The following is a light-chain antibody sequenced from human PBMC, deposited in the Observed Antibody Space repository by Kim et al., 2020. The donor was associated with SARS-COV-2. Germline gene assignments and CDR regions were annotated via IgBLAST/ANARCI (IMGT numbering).Light chain of an antibody. CDR3: QTYNSAPLT. J-gene: IGKJ4*01. V-gene: IGKV1-27*01. CDR1: QGINNY. CDR2: AAS. Sequence: ASVRDRVTITCRASQGINNYLAWYQQRPGKVPKLLIYAASTLQSGISSRFSGSGSGTDFTLTISSLQPEDVATYYCQTYNSAPLTFGGGTKVDIK.